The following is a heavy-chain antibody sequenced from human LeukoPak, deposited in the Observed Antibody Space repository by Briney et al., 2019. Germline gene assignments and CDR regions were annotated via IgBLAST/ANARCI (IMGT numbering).Heavy chain of an antibody. Sequence: QPGGSLRLSCAASGFTFSSYGMHWVRQAPGKGLEWVAVIWYDGSNKYYADSVKGRFTISRDNSKNTLYLQMNSLRAEDTAVYYCARAFTVTTEYYYGMDVWGQGTTVTVSS. CDR3: ARAFTVTTEYYYGMDV. J-gene: IGHJ6*02. CDR1: GFTFSSYG. V-gene: IGHV3-33*01. D-gene: IGHD4-17*01. CDR2: IWYDGSNK.